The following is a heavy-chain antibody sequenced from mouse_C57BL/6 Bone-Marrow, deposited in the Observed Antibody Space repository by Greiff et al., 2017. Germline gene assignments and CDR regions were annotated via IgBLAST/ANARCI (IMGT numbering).Heavy chain of an antibody. V-gene: IGHV14-4*01. J-gene: IGHJ2*01. CDR1: GFNIKDDY. D-gene: IGHD1-1*02. Sequence: EVKLMESGAELVRPGASVKLSCTASGFNIKDDYMHWVKQRTEQGLEWIGWIDPENGDTEYASKFQGKATITADTSSNTAYLQLSSLTSEDTSVYYCTTGNFDYWGQGTTLTVSS. CDR3: TTGNFDY. CDR2: IDPENGDT.